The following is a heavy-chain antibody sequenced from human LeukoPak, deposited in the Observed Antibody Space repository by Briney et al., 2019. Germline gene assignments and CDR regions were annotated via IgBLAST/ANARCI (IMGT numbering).Heavy chain of an antibody. J-gene: IGHJ4*02. Sequence: ASVKVSCKASGGTFSSYAISWVRQAPGQGLEWMGRIIPIFGTANYAQKFQGRVTITTDESTSTAYIELSSLRSEDTAVYYCARDLGADFWSGYYNYFDYWGQGTLVTVSS. CDR2: IIPIFGTA. D-gene: IGHD3-3*01. CDR1: GGTFSSYA. V-gene: IGHV1-69*05. CDR3: ARDLGADFWSGYYNYFDY.